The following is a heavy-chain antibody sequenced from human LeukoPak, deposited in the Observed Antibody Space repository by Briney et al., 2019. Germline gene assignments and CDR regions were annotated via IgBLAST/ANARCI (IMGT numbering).Heavy chain of an antibody. Sequence: GESLRLSCAASGFTFSSYAMTWVRQAPAKGLEWVSTIGVDADAGSTYYAGSVKGRFIISRDNSKNRLFLQMNSLRAEDTAVYYCAKGHSGSSWGQGTLVTVSS. CDR3: AKGHSGSS. CDR1: GFTFSSYA. CDR2: IGVDADAGST. J-gene: IGHJ5*02. V-gene: IGHV3-23*01. D-gene: IGHD1-26*01.